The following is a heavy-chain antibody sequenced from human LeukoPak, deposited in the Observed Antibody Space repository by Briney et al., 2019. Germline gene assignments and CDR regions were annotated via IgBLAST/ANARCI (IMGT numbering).Heavy chain of an antibody. CDR2: FYYSDTT. J-gene: IGHJ4*02. Sequence: PSETLSLTCTVSGGSISSPSYSWGWIRQPPGKGREWIGSFYYSDTTYYNPSFKSRVTISVDASKNQFSLKLSSVTAADTAVYYCARHTYWGHQVFWGQGSLVIVSS. CDR1: GGSISSPSYS. V-gene: IGHV4-39*01. D-gene: IGHD7-27*01. CDR3: ARHTYWGHQVF.